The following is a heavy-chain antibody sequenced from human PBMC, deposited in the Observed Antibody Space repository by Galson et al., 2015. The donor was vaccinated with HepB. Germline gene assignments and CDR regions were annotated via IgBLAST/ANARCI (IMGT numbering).Heavy chain of an antibody. D-gene: IGHD1-26*01. CDR3: ARVSLMPSWELWAFDI. CDR1: GYTFTGYY. J-gene: IGHJ3*02. CDR2: INPNSGGT. V-gene: IGHV1-2*06. Sequence: SVKVSCKASGYTFTGYYMHWVRQAPGQGLEWMGRINPNSGGTNYAQKFQGRVTMTRDTSISTAYMELSRLRSDDTAVYYCARVSLMPSWELWAFDIWGQGTMVTVSS.